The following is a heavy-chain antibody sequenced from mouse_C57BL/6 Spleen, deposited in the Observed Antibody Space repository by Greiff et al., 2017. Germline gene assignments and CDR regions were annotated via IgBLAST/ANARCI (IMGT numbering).Heavy chain of an antibody. Sequence: QVQLQQSGAELVRPGSSVKLSCKASGYTFTSYWMHWVKQRPIQGLEWIGNIDPSDSETHYNQKFKDKATLTVDKSSSTAYMQLSSLTSEDSAVYYCAKDYYGSIDDWGQGTTLTVSS. V-gene: IGHV1-52*01. D-gene: IGHD1-1*01. J-gene: IGHJ2*01. CDR3: AKDYYGSIDD. CDR1: GYTFTSYW. CDR2: IDPSDSET.